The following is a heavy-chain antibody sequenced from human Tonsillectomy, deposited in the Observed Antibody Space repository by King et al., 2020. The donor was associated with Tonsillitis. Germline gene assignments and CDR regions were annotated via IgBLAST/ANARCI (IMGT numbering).Heavy chain of an antibody. CDR1: GGSISSYY. V-gene: IGHV4-59*01. CDR3: ARVSSPQNTMDPHYYYYYMDV. D-gene: IGHD3-10*01. CDR2: VYYSGST. J-gene: IGHJ6*03. Sequence: QLQESGPGLVKPSETLSLTCTVSGGSISSYYWSWIRQPPGKGLEWIGYVYYSGSTHYNPSLKSRVTISVDTSKNQFSLKLSSVTAADTAGYFCARVSSPQNTMDPHYYYYYMDVWGKGTTVTVSS.